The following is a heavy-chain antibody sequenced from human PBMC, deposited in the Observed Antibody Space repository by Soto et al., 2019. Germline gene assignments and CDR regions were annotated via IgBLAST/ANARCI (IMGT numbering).Heavy chain of an antibody. Sequence: PGGSLRLSCAASGFTFSSYSMNWVRQAPGKGLEWVSSISSSRSYIYYADSVKGRFTISRDNAKNSLYLQMNSLRAEDTAVYYCAKDDFWTGLIDYWGQGTLVTV. CDR2: ISSSRSYI. V-gene: IGHV3-21*01. CDR3: AKDDFWTGLIDY. CDR1: GFTFSSYS. J-gene: IGHJ4*02. D-gene: IGHD3-3*01.